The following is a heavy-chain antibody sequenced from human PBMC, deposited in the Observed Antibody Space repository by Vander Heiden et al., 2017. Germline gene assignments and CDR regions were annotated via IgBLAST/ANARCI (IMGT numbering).Heavy chain of an antibody. J-gene: IGHJ4*02. D-gene: IGHD3-3*01. CDR3: ARYVRFADYFDS. Sequence: QVQLQESGPGLVKPSETLSLTCTVSGDSISSDNYFWVWIRQPPGRGLEWIGSLYYSGSTYSNPSLKSRVTISVDTSKVQFSLKLSSVTAADTAIYYCARYVRFADYFDSWGQGTLVTVSS. V-gene: IGHV4-39*01. CDR2: LYYSGST. CDR1: GDSISSDNYF.